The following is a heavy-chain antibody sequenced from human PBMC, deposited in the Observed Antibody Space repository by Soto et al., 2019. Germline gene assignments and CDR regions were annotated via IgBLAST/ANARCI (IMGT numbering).Heavy chain of an antibody. Sequence: ALVKFSCQASGGTFSCCAIRCVRQAPGQGLEWMGGIIPIFGTANYAQKFQGRVTITADESTSTAYMELSSLRFEDTAVYYCERKSGSSSLNWLDPWGQGTLVTVSS. D-gene: IGHD1-26*01. CDR1: GGTFSCCA. CDR3: ERKSGSSSLNWLDP. CDR2: IIPIFGTA. V-gene: IGHV1-69*13. J-gene: IGHJ5*02.